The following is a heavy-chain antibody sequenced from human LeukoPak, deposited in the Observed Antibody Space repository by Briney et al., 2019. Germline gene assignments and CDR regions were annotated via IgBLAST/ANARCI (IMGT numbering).Heavy chain of an antibody. CDR2: IFASGSTT. V-gene: IGHV3-23*05. D-gene: IGHD4-23*01. Sequence: GGSLRLSCAASGFTFSGYAMNWVRQAPGKGLEWVSLIFASGSTTKYADSVKGRFTISRDNSKNTLYLQMNSLRAEDTAVYYCAKDLRPDGNNDFDHWGQGTLVTVSS. CDR1: GFTFSGYA. J-gene: IGHJ4*02. CDR3: AKDLRPDGNNDFDH.